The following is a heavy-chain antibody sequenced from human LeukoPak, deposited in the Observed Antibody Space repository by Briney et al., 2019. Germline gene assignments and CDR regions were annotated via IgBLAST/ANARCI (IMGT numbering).Heavy chain of an antibody. CDR2: ISSSSSYI. CDR3: ARGPDYYDSSGYYSDY. D-gene: IGHD3-22*01. J-gene: IGHJ4*02. Sequence: PGGSLRLSCAASGFTFSSYSMNWVRQAPGKGLEWVSSISSSSSYIYYADSVKGRFTISRDNSKNTLYLQMNSLRAEDTAVYYCARGPDYYDSSGYYSDYWGQGTLVTVSS. V-gene: IGHV3-21*04. CDR1: GFTFSSYS.